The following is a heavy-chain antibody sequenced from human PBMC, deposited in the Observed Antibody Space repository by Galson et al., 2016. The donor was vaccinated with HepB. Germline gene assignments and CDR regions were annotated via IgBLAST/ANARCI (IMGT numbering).Heavy chain of an antibody. CDR1: GFTFGSVW. D-gene: IGHD3-22*01. J-gene: IGHJ1*01. CDR3: ALYCYHSSGFVEYFQH. V-gene: IGHV3-7*03. CDR2: IKPDGSER. Sequence: SLRLSCATSGFTFGSVWMSWVRQAPGKGLEWVANIKPDGSERYYVDSLKGRFTISRDNAKNSLYLQMNNLRAEDTAVYYCALYCYHSSGFVEYFQHWGQGTRVTVSS.